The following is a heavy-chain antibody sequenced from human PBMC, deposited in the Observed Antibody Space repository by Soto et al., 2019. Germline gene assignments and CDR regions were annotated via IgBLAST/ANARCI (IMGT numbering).Heavy chain of an antibody. V-gene: IGHV4-59*12. J-gene: IGHJ6*03. CDR1: GGSISSYY. Sequence: SETLSLTCTVSGGSISSYYWSWIRQPPGKGLEWIGQIHHSGSTNYSPSLTSRVTISVDKSKNQFSLKMNSVTAADTAAYYCARGGYYFYMDVWGKGTTVTVSS. CDR3: ARGGYYFYMDV. CDR2: IHHSGST. D-gene: IGHD1-26*01.